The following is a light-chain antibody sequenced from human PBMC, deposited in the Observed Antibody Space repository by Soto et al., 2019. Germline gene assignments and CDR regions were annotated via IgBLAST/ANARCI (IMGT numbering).Light chain of an antibody. CDR2: GAS. Sequence: EIVMTQSPATLSVSPGERATLSCRASQSVSSNLAWYQQKPGQAPRLLIYGASTRATGIPARFSGSGSGTEFTLTISSLQSEDFATYYCQQTSSTLDSFGQGTKLEIK. J-gene: IGKJ2*03. V-gene: IGKV3-15*01. CDR3: QQTSSTLDS. CDR1: QSVSSN.